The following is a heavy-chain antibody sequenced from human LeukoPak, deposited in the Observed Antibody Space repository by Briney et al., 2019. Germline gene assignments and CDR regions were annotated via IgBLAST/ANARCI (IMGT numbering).Heavy chain of an antibody. D-gene: IGHD6-19*01. Sequence: SETLSLTCTVSGGSISSYYWSWIRQPPGKGLEWIGYIYYSGSTDYNPSLKSRVTLSVGTSKNQFSLMLRSVTAADTAVYYCARPGTPADSSGWYGYFDYWGQGTLVTVSS. CDR3: ARPGTPADSSGWYGYFDY. J-gene: IGHJ4*02. CDR1: GGSISSYY. V-gene: IGHV4-59*01. CDR2: IYYSGST.